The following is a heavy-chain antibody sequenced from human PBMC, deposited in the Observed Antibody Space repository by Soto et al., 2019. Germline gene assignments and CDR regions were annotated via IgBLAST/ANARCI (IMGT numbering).Heavy chain of an antibody. V-gene: IGHV1-69*02. CDR1: GGTFSSYT. D-gene: IGHD3-10*01. CDR2: IIPILGIA. J-gene: IGHJ6*03. Sequence: QVQLVQSGAEVKKPGSSVKVSCKASGGTFSSYTISWVRQAPGQGLEWMGRIIPILGIANYAQKFQGRVTITADKSTSTAYMELSSLRSEDTAVYYCARNIGGSGSYYNVSGWYYYYYMDVWGKGTTVTVSS. CDR3: ARNIGGSGSYYNVSGWYYYYYMDV.